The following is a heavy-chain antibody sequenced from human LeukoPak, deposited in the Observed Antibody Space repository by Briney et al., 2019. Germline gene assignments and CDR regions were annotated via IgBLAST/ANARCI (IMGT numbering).Heavy chain of an antibody. D-gene: IGHD5-12*01. CDR3: ARGRGYSGYDETNWFDP. Sequence: ASVKVSCKASGYTFTSYVISWVRQAPGQGLEWMGWISAYNGNTNYAQKLQGRVTMTTDTSTSTAYMELRSLRSDDTAVYYCARGRGYSGYDETNWFDPWGQGTLVTVSS. CDR2: ISAYNGNT. V-gene: IGHV1-18*01. J-gene: IGHJ5*02. CDR1: GYTFTSYV.